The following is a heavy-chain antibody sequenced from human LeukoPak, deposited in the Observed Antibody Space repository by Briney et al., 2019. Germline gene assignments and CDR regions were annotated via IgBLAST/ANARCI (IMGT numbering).Heavy chain of an antibody. CDR3: ANDVGSSTTPDV. D-gene: IGHD2-15*01. Sequence: PGGSLRLSCAASGFTSSSYGMHWVRQAPGKGLEWVAFIRYDGSNKYYADSVKGRFTISRDNSKNTLYLQMNSLRAEDTAVYYCANDVGSSTTPDVWGKGTTVAVSS. V-gene: IGHV3-30*02. J-gene: IGHJ6*04. CDR2: IRYDGSNK. CDR1: GFTSSSYG.